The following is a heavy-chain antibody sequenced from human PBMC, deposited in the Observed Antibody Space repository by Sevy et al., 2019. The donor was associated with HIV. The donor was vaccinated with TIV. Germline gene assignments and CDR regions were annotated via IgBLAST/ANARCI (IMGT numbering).Heavy chain of an antibody. V-gene: IGHV3-23*01. D-gene: IGHD2-2*01. CDR3: AREGCSKPHDY. J-gene: IGHJ4*02. Sequence: GGSLRLSCVASGFTFRDYSMSWVRQAPGKGLEWVSTFSFGCGQIKYADSVKGRFTISRDNSKNSFYLQMNNVRAEDTAIYFCAREGCSKPHDYWGQGTLVTVSS. CDR1: GFTFRDYS. CDR2: FSFGCGQI.